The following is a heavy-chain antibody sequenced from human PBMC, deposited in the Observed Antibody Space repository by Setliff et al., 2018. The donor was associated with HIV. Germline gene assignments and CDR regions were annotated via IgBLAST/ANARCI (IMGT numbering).Heavy chain of an antibody. D-gene: IGHD3-22*01. Sequence: SETLSLTCAVSGGSISSGGYSWSWIRQPPGKGREWIGYIYHSGSTYYNPSLKSRVTISVDRSKNQFSLKLSSVTAADTAVYYCARGPYYYDSSGSVDAFDVWGQGTMVTV. J-gene: IGHJ3*01. CDR1: GGSISSGGYS. V-gene: IGHV4-30-2*01. CDR3: ARGPYYYDSSGSVDAFDV. CDR2: IYHSGST.